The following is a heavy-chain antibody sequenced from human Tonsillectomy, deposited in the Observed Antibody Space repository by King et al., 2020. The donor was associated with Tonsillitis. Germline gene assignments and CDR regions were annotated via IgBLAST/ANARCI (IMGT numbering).Heavy chain of an antibody. J-gene: IGHJ6*02. D-gene: IGHD3-10*01. CDR3: AKDLDRGFGELFSYYGMDV. V-gene: IGHV3-23*03. CDR1: GFTFSSYA. Sequence: VQLVESGGGLVQPGGSLRLSCAASGFTFSSYAMNWGRQAPGKGLEWVSVIYSGGVSTYYADSVKGRFTISRDNSKNTLYLQMNSLRAEDTAVYYCAKDLDRGFGELFSYYGMDVWGQGTTVTVSS. CDR2: IYSGGVST.